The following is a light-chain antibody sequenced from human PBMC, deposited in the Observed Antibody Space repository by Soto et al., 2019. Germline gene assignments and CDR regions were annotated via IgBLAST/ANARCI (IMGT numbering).Light chain of an antibody. Sequence: EILLTQSPVTLSLSPGQRATLSCRASQSISTYLAWYLQKPGQSPQLLIYLGSNRASGVPDRFSGSGSGTDFTLKISRVEAEDVGVYYCMQALQTPITFGQGTRLEIK. J-gene: IGKJ5*01. CDR1: QSISTY. CDR3: MQALQTPIT. CDR2: LGS. V-gene: IGKV2-28*01.